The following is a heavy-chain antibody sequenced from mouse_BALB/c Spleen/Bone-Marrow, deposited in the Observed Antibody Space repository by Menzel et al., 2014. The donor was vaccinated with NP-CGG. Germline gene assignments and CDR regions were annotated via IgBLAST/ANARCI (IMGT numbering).Heavy chain of an antibody. V-gene: IGHV5-17*02. J-gene: IGHJ4*01. CDR2: ISSGSSTI. CDR3: ARWGYYYAMDY. CDR1: GFTFSSFG. Sequence: EVHLVESGGGLVQPGGSRKLSCAASGFTFSSFGMHWVRQAPEKGLEWVAYISSGSSTIYYADTEKGRFTISRDNPKNTLFLQMTSLRSEDTAMYYCARWGYYYAMDYWGQGTSVTVSS.